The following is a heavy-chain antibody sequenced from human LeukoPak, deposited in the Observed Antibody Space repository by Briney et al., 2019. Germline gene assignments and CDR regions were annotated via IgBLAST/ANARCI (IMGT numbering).Heavy chain of an antibody. V-gene: IGHV4-59*01. CDR2: IYYSGST. Sequence: SETLSLTCSVSGGSIINYYWSWIRQPPGKGLEWIGYIYYSGSTKYNSALKSPVTNSIPTSNKQFSLKLSSVTAADTAVYYCARSSSILTLLTF. CDR3: ARSSSILTLLTF. D-gene: IGHD2-21*01. CDR1: GGSIINYY. J-gene: IGHJ3*01.